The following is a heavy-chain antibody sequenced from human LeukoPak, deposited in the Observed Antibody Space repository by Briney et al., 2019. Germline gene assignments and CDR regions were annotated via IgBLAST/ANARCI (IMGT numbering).Heavy chain of an antibody. V-gene: IGHV3-64*01. CDR1: GFTFSSYA. CDR3: ARSVMEGRGNDAFDI. Sequence: GGSLRLSCAASGFTFSSYAMHWVRQAPGKGLEYVSAISSNGGSTYYANSVKGRFTISRDNSKNTLYLQMGSLRAEDMAVYYCARSVMEGRGNDAFDIWGQGTMVTVSS. CDR2: ISSNGGST. D-gene: IGHD3-16*01. J-gene: IGHJ3*02.